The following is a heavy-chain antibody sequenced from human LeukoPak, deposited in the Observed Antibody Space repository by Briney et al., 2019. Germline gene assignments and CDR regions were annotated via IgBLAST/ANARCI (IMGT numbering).Heavy chain of an antibody. CDR1: GFSFRDYY. D-gene: IGHD6-19*01. Sequence: PGGSLRLSCAASGFSFRDYYMSWIRQAPGQGLEWVSYISSSSTYTNYADSVKGRFTISRDNAKNSLYLQMNSLRAEDTAVYYCASASLAVAAPGRGAFDIWGQGTMVTVSS. CDR3: ASASLAVAAPGRGAFDI. CDR2: ISSSSTYT. J-gene: IGHJ3*02. V-gene: IGHV3-11*03.